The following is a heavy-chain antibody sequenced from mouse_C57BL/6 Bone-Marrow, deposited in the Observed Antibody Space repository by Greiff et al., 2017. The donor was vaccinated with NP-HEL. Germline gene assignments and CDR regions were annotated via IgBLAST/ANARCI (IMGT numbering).Heavy chain of an antibody. J-gene: IGHJ2*01. CDR1: GYTFTSYW. CDR3: ARGGNYYGSRSYFDY. CDR2: IHPNSGST. D-gene: IGHD1-1*01. V-gene: IGHV1-64*01. Sequence: QVQLQQPGAELVKPGASVKLSCKASGYTFTSYWMHWVKQRPGQGLEWIGMIHPNSGSTNYNEKFKGKATLTVDKSSSTAYMQLSSLTSEDSAVYYCARGGNYYGSRSYFDYWGQGTTLTVSS.